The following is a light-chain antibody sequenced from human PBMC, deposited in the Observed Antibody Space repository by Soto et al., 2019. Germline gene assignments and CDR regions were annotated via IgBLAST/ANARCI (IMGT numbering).Light chain of an antibody. V-gene: IGKV1-8*01. J-gene: IGKJ3*01. CDR3: QQYYSYPPF. Sequence: AIRMTQSPSSLSASTGDRVTITCRASQGISSYLAWYQQKPGKAPKLLIYAASTLQSGVPSRFSGSGSGTDFTLTISCLRSEDFATYYCQQYYSYPPFFGPGTKVDIK. CDR1: QGISSY. CDR2: AAS.